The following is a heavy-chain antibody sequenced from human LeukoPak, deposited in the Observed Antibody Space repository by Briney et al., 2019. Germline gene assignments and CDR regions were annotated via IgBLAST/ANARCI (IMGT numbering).Heavy chain of an antibody. Sequence: GGSLRLSCAASGFTFSSYGMHWVRQAPGKGLEWVAVISYDGSNKYYADSVKGRFTISRDNSKNTLYLQMNSLRAEDTAVYYCAKDLITGYSSGACLDYWGQGTLVTVSS. CDR3: AKDLITGYSSGACLDY. J-gene: IGHJ4*02. CDR2: ISYDGSNK. V-gene: IGHV3-30*18. D-gene: IGHD6-19*01. CDR1: GFTFSSYG.